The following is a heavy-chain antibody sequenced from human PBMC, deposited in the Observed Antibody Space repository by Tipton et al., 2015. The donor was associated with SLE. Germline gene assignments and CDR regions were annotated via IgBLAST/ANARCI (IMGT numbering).Heavy chain of an antibody. J-gene: IGHJ4*02. CDR2: IYHSGST. CDR1: GYSISSGYY. CDR3: ARLGGYSTYFDY. V-gene: IGHV4-38-2*01. D-gene: IGHD4-11*01. Sequence: LRLSCAVSGYSISSGYYWGWIRQPPGKGLEWIGSIYHSGSTYYNPSLKSRVTISVDTSKNQFSLKLSSVTAADTAVYYCARLGGYSTYFDYWGQGTLVTVSS.